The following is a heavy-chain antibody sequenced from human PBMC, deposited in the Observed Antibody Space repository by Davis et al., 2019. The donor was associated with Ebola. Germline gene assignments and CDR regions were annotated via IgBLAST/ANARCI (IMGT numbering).Heavy chain of an antibody. V-gene: IGHV3-30*02. Sequence: GEPLKISCAASGFTFSSYSMHWVRQAPGKGLEWVAFIRYDGSNKYYADSVKGRFTISRDNSKNTLYLQMNSLRAEDTAVYYCAKDNGYSSGWYLDYWGQGTLVTVSS. CDR2: IRYDGSNK. D-gene: IGHD6-19*01. CDR3: AKDNGYSSGWYLDY. J-gene: IGHJ4*02. CDR1: GFTFSSYS.